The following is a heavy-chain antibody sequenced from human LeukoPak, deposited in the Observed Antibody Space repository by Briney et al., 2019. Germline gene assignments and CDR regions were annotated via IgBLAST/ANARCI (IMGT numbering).Heavy chain of an antibody. V-gene: IGHV4-59*01. J-gene: IGHJ4*02. CDR2: IYYSGST. CDR3: ATYIAVADYYFDY. CDR1: GGSISSYY. Sequence: SETLSLTCTVSGGSISSYYWSWIRQPPGKGLEWIGYIYYSGSTNYNPSLKRRVTISVDTTKNPFSLKLSSLTAADTAVYYCATYIAVADYYFDYWGQGPLATVSS. D-gene: IGHD6-19*01.